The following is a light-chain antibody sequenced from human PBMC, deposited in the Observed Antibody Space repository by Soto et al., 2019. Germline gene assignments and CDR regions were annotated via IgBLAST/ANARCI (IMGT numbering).Light chain of an antibody. CDR1: QSVSSY. Sequence: EIVLTQSPATLSLSPGERATLSCRASQSVSSYLAWYQQNPGQAPRLLIYDASNRATGIPARFSGSGSGTDFTLTISRLEPEDFAVYYCQQRSNWPPEYTFGQGTKLEIK. CDR3: QQRSNWPPEYT. CDR2: DAS. V-gene: IGKV3-11*01. J-gene: IGKJ2*01.